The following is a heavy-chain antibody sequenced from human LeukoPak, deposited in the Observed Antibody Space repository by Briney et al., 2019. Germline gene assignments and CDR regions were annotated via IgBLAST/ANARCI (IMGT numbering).Heavy chain of an antibody. CDR3: ARLPVLLWFGGPYYFDY. CDR2: IYHSGST. J-gene: IGHJ4*02. V-gene: IGHV4-38-2*01. D-gene: IGHD3-10*01. Sequence: PSETLSLTRAVSGYSISSGYYWGWIRPPPGKGLEWIGIIYHSGSTYYNPSLKSPVTISVDTSKNQFSLKQRFVTAADTAVYYCARLPVLLWFGGPYYFDYWGQGTLVTVSS. CDR1: GYSISSGYY.